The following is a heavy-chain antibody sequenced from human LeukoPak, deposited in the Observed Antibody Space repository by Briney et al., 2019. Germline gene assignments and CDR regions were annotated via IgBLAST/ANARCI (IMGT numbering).Heavy chain of an antibody. J-gene: IGHJ6*04. Sequence: SVKVSCKASGATFSSYAISWVRQAPGQGLEWMGGIVLIFGTANYAQKFQGRVTITADESTSTAYMELSSLRSEDTAVYYCARVRLDYYYGMDVWGKGTTVTVSS. V-gene: IGHV1-69*13. CDR1: GATFSSYA. CDR3: ARVRLDYYYGMDV. CDR2: IVLIFGTA. D-gene: IGHD6-19*01.